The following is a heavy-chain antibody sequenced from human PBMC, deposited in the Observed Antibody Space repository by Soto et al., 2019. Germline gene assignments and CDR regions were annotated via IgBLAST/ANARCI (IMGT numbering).Heavy chain of an antibody. CDR1: GGSISSSRYY. V-gene: IGHV4-39*07. D-gene: IGHD3-3*01. Sequence: PSETLSLTCSVSGGSISSSRYYWGWIRQPPGKGLEWIGNINHSGSTNYNPSLKSRVTISVDTSKNQFSLKLSSVTAADTAVYYCARSSRRSEPLYYYYYYYMDVWGKGTTVTVS. CDR3: ARSSRRSEPLYYYYYYYMDV. CDR2: INHSGST. J-gene: IGHJ6*03.